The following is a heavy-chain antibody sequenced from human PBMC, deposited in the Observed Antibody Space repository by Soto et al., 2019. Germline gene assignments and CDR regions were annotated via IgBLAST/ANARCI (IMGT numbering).Heavy chain of an antibody. D-gene: IGHD1-26*01. J-gene: IGHJ6*02. CDR2: IYPDDSDT. V-gene: IGHV5-51*01. CDR1: GYSFTNYW. Sequence: EVQLVQSGAEVKKPGESLKISCKGSGYSFTNYWIGWVRQMPGKGLEWMGIIYPDDSDTRYSPSFQGQVTISADKSITTAYLQWSSLTASDTAIYYCARRWATTAISYGLDVWGQGTTVTVSS. CDR3: ARRWATTAISYGLDV.